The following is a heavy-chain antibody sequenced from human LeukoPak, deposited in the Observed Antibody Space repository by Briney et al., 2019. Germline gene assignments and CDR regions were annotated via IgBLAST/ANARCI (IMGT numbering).Heavy chain of an antibody. CDR1: GFTVSSNY. Sequence: PGGSLRLSCAASGFTVSSNYMSWVRQAPGKGLEWVSAISGSGGSTYYADSVKGRFTISRDNSRNTLYLQMNSLRAEDTAVYYCPKTGYSSSWFLFDYWGQGTLVTVSS. J-gene: IGHJ4*02. D-gene: IGHD6-13*01. V-gene: IGHV3-23*01. CDR3: PKTGYSSSWFLFDY. CDR2: ISGSGGST.